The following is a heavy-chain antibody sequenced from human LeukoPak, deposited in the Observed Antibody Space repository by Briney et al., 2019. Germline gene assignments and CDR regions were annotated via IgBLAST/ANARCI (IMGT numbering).Heavy chain of an antibody. Sequence: ASVKVSCKASGYTFTGYYMHWVRQAPGQGLEWMGWINPNSGGTNYAQKFQGRVTITADESTSTAYMELSSLRSEDTAVYYCARVGGYSYGSFDYWGQGTLVTVSS. CDR2: INPNSGGT. CDR3: ARVGGYSYGSFDY. D-gene: IGHD5-18*01. J-gene: IGHJ4*02. CDR1: GYTFTGYY. V-gene: IGHV1-2*02.